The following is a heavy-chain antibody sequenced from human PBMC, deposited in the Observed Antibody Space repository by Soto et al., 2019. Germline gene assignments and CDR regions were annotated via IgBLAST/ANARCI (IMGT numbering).Heavy chain of an antibody. D-gene: IGHD2-2*01. CDR1: GYSFTSYW. CDR3: ARHLQNPYCSSTSCYAGLYYYYGMDV. J-gene: IGHJ6*02. CDR2: IDPSDSYT. V-gene: IGHV5-10-1*01. Sequence: GESLKISCKGSGYSFTSYWISWVRQMPGKGLEWMGRIDPSDSYTNYSPSFQGHVTISADKSISTAYLQWSSLKASDTAMYYCARHLQNPYCSSTSCYAGLYYYYGMDVWGQGTTVTVSS.